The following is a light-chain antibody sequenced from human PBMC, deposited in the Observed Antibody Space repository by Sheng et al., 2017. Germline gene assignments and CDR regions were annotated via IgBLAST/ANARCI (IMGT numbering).Light chain of an antibody. CDR2: GAS. Sequence: EIVMTQSPATLSVSPGERATLSCRASQSVSSNLAWYQQKPGQAPRLLFYGASDRAAGIPDRFSASASETDFTLTISRLEPEDFAVYYCQQYGSAPWTFGQGTKVEFK. V-gene: IGKV3-20*01. J-gene: IGKJ1*01. CDR1: QSVSSN. CDR3: QQYGSAPWT.